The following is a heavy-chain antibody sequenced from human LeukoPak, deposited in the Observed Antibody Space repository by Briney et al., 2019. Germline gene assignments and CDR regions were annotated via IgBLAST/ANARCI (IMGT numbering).Heavy chain of an antibody. CDR3: AREDPYIVALPADGRYFDC. J-gene: IGHJ4*02. D-gene: IGHD2-2*01. CDR2: INWNGGST. CDR1: GFTFDDYG. V-gene: IGHV3-20*04. Sequence: TGGSLRLSCAASGFTFDDYGMSWVRQAPGKGLEWVSGINWNGGSTGYADSVKGRFTISRDNSKNTLYLQMNSLRAEDTAVYYCAREDPYIVALPADGRYFDCWGQGTLVAVSS.